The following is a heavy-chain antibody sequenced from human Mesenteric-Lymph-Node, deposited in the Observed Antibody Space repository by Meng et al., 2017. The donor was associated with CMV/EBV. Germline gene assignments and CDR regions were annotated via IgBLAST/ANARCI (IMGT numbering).Heavy chain of an antibody. Sequence: SETLSLTCTVSGGSISSYYWSWIRQPPGKGLEWIGYIYYSGSTNYNPSLKSRVISVDTSKNQFSLKLSSVTAADTAVYYCARDAGDYDFWSGTYYYYGMDVWGQGTTVTVSS. J-gene: IGHJ6*02. CDR2: IYYSGST. V-gene: IGHV4-59*01. CDR3: ARDAGDYDFWSGTYYYYGMDV. D-gene: IGHD3-3*01. CDR1: GGSISSYY.